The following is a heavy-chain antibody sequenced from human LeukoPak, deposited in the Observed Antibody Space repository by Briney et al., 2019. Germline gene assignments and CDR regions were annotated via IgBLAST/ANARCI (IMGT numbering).Heavy chain of an antibody. D-gene: IGHD3-3*01. CDR2: INYSGSA. Sequence: SETLSLTCTVSGGSISNYYWSWIRQPPGKGLEWTGYINYSGSANYNPSLKSRVTISVDTSKNQFSLKLTSVTAADTAVYYCARVYRDDFWSGYSTHFDYWGQGTLVTVSS. J-gene: IGHJ4*02. CDR1: GGSISNYY. CDR3: ARVYRDDFWSGYSTHFDY. V-gene: IGHV4-59*01.